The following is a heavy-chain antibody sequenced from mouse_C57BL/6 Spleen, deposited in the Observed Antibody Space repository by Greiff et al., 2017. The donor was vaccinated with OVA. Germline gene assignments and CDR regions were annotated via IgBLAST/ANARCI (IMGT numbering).Heavy chain of an antibody. D-gene: IGHD2-12*01. J-gene: IGHJ2*01. Sequence: QVQLQQSGAELVRPGTSVKVSCKASGYAFTHYLIEWVKQRPGQGLEWIGVINPGSGGTNYNEKFKGKATLTADKSSSTAYMQLSSLTSEDSAVYFCARNYYSYFDYWGQGTTLTVSS. CDR2: INPGSGGT. CDR1: GYAFTHYL. V-gene: IGHV1-54*01. CDR3: ARNYYSYFDY.